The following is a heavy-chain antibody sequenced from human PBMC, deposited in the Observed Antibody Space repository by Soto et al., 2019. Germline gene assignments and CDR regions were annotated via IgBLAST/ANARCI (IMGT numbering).Heavy chain of an antibody. CDR1: GFTFSSYA. V-gene: IGHV3-23*01. Sequence: EVQLLESGGGLVQPGGSLRLSCAASGFTFSSYAMSWVRQAPGKGLEWVSAISGSGDSTHYADSVKGRFTISRDNSKNTLYLQMNSLRAEDTALYYCAKDKAVSPYNFDYWGQGTLVTVSS. CDR3: AKDKAVSPYNFDY. D-gene: IGHD6-19*01. CDR2: ISGSGDST. J-gene: IGHJ4*02.